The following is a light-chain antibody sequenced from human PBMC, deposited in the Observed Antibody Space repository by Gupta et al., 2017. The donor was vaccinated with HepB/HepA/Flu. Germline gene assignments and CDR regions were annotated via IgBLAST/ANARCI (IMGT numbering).Light chain of an antibody. V-gene: IGLV1-44*01. Sequence: QSVLTQPPSTSGPPGQGDAIHCSGSTSNIGSHTVTWYQQLPGTAPNLLIFSNEQRPSGVPDRFSGSKSGSSASLTISGLQSEDEADDYCATWEDSLNGRIFGGGTKLTV. CDR3: ATWEDSLNGRI. CDR2: SNE. J-gene: IGLJ2*01. CDR1: TSNIGSHT.